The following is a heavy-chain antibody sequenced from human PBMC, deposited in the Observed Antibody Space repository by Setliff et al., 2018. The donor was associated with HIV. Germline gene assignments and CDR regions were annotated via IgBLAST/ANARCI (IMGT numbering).Heavy chain of an antibody. CDR1: GFSLRTYA. Sequence: GGSLRLSCAASGFSLRTYAMSWVRQAQGKGLEWVSSMSSRSPYIYYADSVKGRFIISRDNAKNSLFLQMNSLRAEDTAVYYCARLREGYFDLWGRGTLVTVSS. V-gene: IGHV3-21*01. D-gene: IGHD4-17*01. CDR3: ARLREGYFDL. J-gene: IGHJ2*01. CDR2: MSSRSPYI.